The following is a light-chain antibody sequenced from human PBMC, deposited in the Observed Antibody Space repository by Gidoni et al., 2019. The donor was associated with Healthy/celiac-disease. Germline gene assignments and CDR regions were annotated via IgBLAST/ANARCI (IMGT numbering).Light chain of an antibody. CDR1: QDISNF. V-gene: IGKV1-33*01. J-gene: IGKJ2*01. CDR3: QQYNYLPYT. CDR2: DAS. Sequence: FQMTQSPSSLSASVGDRVTITCQASQDISNFLNWYQQKPGKAPKLLIYDASNLKTGVPSRFSGSGSGTHFTFTISSLQPEDIATYYCQQYNYLPYTFGQGTKLEIK.